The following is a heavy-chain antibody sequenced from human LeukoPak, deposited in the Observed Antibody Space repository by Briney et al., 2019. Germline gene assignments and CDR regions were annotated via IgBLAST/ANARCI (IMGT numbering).Heavy chain of an antibody. CDR1: GFTFSSYG. J-gene: IGHJ6*02. CDR3: AREITMVPPGCMDV. D-gene: IGHD3-10*01. V-gene: IGHV3-33*01. CDR2: IWYDGSNK. Sequence: GRSLRLSCAASGFTFSSYGMHWVRQAPGEGLEWVAVIWYDGSNKYYADSVKGRFTISRDNSKNTLYLQMNSLRAEDTAVYYCAREITMVPPGCMDVWGQGTTVTVSS.